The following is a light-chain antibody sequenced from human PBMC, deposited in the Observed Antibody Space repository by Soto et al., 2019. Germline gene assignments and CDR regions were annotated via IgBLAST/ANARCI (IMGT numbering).Light chain of an antibody. CDR1: TSDVRGYNY. V-gene: IGLV2-14*01. J-gene: IGLJ1*01. CDR3: TSYTSSNTLV. Sequence: QSVLTQRASVSGSPGQSITISCTGTTSDVRGYNYVSWYQHHPGKAPKLMIFEVSNRPSGVSNRFSGSKSGNTASLSISGLQTEDEADYYCTSYTSSNTLVFGTGTKVTVL. CDR2: EVS.